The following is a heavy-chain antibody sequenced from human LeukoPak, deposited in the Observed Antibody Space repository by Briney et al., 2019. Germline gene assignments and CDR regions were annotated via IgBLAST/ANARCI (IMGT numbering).Heavy chain of an antibody. CDR1: GGTFSSYA. J-gene: IGHJ4*02. D-gene: IGHD2-15*01. Sequence: ASVKVSCKASGGTFSSYAISWVRQAPGQGLEWMGGIIPIFGTANYAQKFQGRVTITADESTSTAYMELSSLRSEDTAVYYCARDWTVVVAALDYWGQGTLVTVSS. CDR3: ARDWTVVVAALDY. CDR2: IIPIFGTA. V-gene: IGHV1-69*13.